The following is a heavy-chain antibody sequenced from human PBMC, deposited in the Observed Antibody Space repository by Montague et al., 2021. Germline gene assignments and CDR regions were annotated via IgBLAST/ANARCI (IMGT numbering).Heavy chain of an antibody. CDR2: MFYRGNT. J-gene: IGHJ6*02. V-gene: IGHV4-39*01. D-gene: IGHD1-14*01. CDR3: ARRCYGDPQTDPEPANCALDV. Sequence: SETLSLTCSVSGVSIGEKSFYWGWVRQAPRRGLEWIGHMFYRGNTYYNPSLQSRVSISVDTSKNQFCLTLTSVTASDTAVYYCARRCYGDPQTDPEPANCALDVWGQGTSVTVSS. CDR1: GVSIGEKSFY.